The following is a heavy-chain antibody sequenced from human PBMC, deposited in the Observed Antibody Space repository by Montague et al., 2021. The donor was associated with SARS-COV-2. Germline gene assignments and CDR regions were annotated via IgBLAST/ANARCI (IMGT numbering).Heavy chain of an antibody. V-gene: IGHV4-39*01. CDR2: VFYSGNS. J-gene: IGHJ4*02. Sequence: SETLSLTCTVSGGSISNIGYYWGWIRQPPGKGLEWIGSVFYSGNSYYNPSLKSRVSMSVATSRSQFSLKVKSVTAADTAVYYCARQNRGLWFGEWLFDYWGQGVLVTVSS. CDR1: GGSISNIGYY. CDR3: ARQNRGLWFGEWLFDY. D-gene: IGHD3-10*01.